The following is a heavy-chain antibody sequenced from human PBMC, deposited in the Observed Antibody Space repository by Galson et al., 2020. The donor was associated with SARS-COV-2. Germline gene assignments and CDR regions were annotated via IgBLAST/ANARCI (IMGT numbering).Heavy chain of an antibody. J-gene: IGHJ5*02. CDR1: GYTFTGYY. CDR3: ARDLAWSYYDSSGYYGGDWWFDP. V-gene: IGHV1-2*02. CDR2: INPNSGGT. D-gene: IGHD3-22*01. Sequence: ASVKVSCKASGYTFTGYYMHWVRQAPGQGLEWMGWINPNSGGTNYAQKFQGRVTMTRDTSISTAYMELSRLRSDDTAVYYCARDLAWSYYDSSGYYGGDWWFDPWGQGTLVTVSS.